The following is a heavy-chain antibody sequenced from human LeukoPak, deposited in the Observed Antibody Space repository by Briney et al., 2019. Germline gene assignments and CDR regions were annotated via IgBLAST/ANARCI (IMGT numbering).Heavy chain of an antibody. D-gene: IGHD3-10*01. CDR2: IYYSGSA. V-gene: IGHV4-59*08. CDR1: GGSISSYY. CDR3: ARHAPSRLWFGGD. J-gene: IGHJ4*02. Sequence: SETLSLTCTVSGGSISSYYWSWIRQPPGKGLEWIGYIYYSGSANYNPSLKSRVTISVDTSKNQFSLKLSSVTAADTAVYYCARHAPSRLWFGGDWGQGTLVTVSS.